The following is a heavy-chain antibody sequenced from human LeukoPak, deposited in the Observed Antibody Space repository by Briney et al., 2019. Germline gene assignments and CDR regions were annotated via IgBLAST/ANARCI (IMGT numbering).Heavy chain of an antibody. CDR3: AREGSYYDSSGYYYSGHFDY. D-gene: IGHD3-22*01. CDR1: GFTVSSNE. Sequence: GGSLRLSCAASGFTVSSNEMSWVRQAPGKGLEWVSSISGGSTYYADSRKGRFTISRDNSKNTLHLQMNSLRAEDTAVYYCAREGSYYDSSGYYYSGHFDYWGQGTLVTVSS. V-gene: IGHV3-38-3*01. J-gene: IGHJ4*02. CDR2: ISGGST.